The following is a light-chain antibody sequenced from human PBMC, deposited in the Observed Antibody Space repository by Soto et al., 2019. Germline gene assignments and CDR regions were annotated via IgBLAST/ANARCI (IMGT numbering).Light chain of an antibody. CDR2: AAS. Sequence: DLQMTQSPSSLSASVGDRVTIACRASQSISTYLNWYLQKPGKAPVLLIYAASRLQSGVPSRFNGSGSGTDFTLTINSLQPEDFATYYCQHSYTTPRTFGQGTKLEIK. J-gene: IGKJ2*01. CDR3: QHSYTTPRT. CDR1: QSISTY. V-gene: IGKV1-39*01.